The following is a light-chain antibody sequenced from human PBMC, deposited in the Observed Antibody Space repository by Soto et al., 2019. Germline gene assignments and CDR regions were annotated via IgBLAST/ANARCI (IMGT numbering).Light chain of an antibody. CDR2: GAS. J-gene: IGKJ4*01. CDR1: QSVTSSY. Sequence: EIVLTQSRRTMSLCAVEGATLSVSASQSVTSSYLAWYQQKPGQAPRPLIYGASSRAPGIPDRFSGSGSGTDFTLTISRLEPEDFAVYYCQKYGSLPLNCGGGTTVDIK. V-gene: IGKV3-20*01. CDR3: QKYGSLPLN.